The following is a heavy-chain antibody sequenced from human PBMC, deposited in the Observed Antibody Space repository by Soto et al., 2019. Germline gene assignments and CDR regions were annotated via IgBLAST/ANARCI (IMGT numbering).Heavy chain of an antibody. CDR3: ARSTWQQPGDY. CDR2: IYYSGST. V-gene: IGHV4-59*01. CDR1: GGSISSYY. J-gene: IGHJ4*02. D-gene: IGHD6-13*01. Sequence: SETLSLTCTVSGGSISSYYWSWIRQLPGKGLEWIGYIYYSGSTNYNPSLKSRVTISVDTSKNQFSLKLSSVTAADTAVYYCARSTWQQPGDYWGQGTLVTVSS.